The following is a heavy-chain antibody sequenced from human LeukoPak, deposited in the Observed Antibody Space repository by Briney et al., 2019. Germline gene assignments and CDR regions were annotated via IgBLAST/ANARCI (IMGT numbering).Heavy chain of an antibody. Sequence: SETLSLTCTVSGGSISSYYWSWIRQPPGKGLEWIGYICYSGSTNYNPSLKSRVTISVDTSKNQFSLKLSSVTAADTAVYYCARGYNDFWSGYWMIGHWFDPWGQGTLVTVSS. D-gene: IGHD3-3*01. CDR3: ARGYNDFWSGYWMIGHWFDP. V-gene: IGHV4-59*01. CDR2: ICYSGST. CDR1: GGSISSYY. J-gene: IGHJ5*02.